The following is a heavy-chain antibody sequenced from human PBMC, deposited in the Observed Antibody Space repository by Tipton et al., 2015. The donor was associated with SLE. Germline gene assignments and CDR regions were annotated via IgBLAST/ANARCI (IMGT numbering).Heavy chain of an antibody. Sequence: TLSLTCTVSGGSITSTTYWWGWIRQPPGKNLEWIGSILYAGGTTYYNPSLKSRVAIDIDASKNHFSLKLSSVTAADTAVYYCARHDTNYGRNWFDPWGQGTLVTVSS. CDR2: ILYAGGTT. CDR3: ARHDTNYGRNWFDP. J-gene: IGHJ5*02. CDR1: GGSITSTTYW. D-gene: IGHD2-8*01. V-gene: IGHV4-39*01.